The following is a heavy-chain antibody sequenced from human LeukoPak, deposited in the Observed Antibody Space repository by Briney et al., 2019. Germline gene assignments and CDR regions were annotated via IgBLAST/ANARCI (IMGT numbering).Heavy chain of an antibody. CDR1: GGTFSTYA. Sequence: ASVKVSCKASGGTFSTYAVTWVRQAPGQGLEWMGWINPNSGDTYYAQKFQGRVTMTRDTSITTAYMVVSSLISDDTVVYYCASSNLRAPTFWGQGTLVTVSS. CDR3: ASSNLRAPTF. V-gene: IGHV1-2*02. CDR2: INPNSGDT. J-gene: IGHJ4*02.